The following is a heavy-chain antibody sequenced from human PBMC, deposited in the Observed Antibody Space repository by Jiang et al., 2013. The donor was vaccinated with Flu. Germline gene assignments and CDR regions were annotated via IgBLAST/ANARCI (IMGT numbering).Heavy chain of an antibody. CDR1: GGSISSSSYY. D-gene: IGHD1-26*01. CDR2: IYYSGST. J-gene: IGHJ4*02. Sequence: GPGLVKPSETLSLTCTVSGGSISSSSYYWGWIRQPPGKGLEWIGSIYYSGSTYYNPSLKSRVTISVDTSKNQFSLKLSSVTAADTAVYYCARRPNRGSYLYYFDYWGQGTLVTVSS. V-gene: IGHV4-39*01. CDR3: ARRPNRGSYLYYFDY.